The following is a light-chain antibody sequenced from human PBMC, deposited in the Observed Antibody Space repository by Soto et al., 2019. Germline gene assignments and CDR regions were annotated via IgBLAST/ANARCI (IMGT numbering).Light chain of an antibody. CDR1: SSDVGGYNY. V-gene: IGLV2-8*01. J-gene: IGLJ1*01. CDR2: EVS. Sequence: QSALTQPPSASGSPGQSVTISCTGTSSDVGGYNYVSWYQQHPGKAPKLMIYEVSKRPSGVPDRSSGSESGNTASLTVSGLQAEDEADYYCSSYAGSKGVFGTGTKVTVL. CDR3: SSYAGSKGV.